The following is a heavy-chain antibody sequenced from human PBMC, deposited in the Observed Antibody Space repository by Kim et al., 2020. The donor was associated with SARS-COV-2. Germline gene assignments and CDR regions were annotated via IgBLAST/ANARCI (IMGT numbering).Heavy chain of an antibody. CDR1: GFTFSSYG. J-gene: IGHJ6*02. D-gene: IGHD3-22*01. V-gene: IGHV3-33*01. CDR3: ARDFHYYDSSGYYYPPYHYYGMGV. CDR2: IWYDGSNK. Sequence: GGSLRLSCTASGFTFSSYGMHWVRQAPGKGLEWVAVIWYDGSNKYYADSVKGRFTISRDNSKNTLYLQMNSLRAEDTAVYYCARDFHYYDSSGYYYPPYHYYGMGVWGQGTTVTVSS.